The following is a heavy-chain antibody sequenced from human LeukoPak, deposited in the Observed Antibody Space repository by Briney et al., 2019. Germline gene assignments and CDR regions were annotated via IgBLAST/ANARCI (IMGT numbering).Heavy chain of an antibody. CDR1: GFTFSNYS. CDR3: ARDRGVGQWELLRSNWFDP. V-gene: IGHV3-21*01. CDR2: ISSSSSYI. D-gene: IGHD1-26*01. J-gene: IGHJ5*02. Sequence: PGGSLRLSCAASGFTFSNYSMNWVRRAPGKGLEWVSSISSSSSYIYYADSVRDRFTISRDNAKNSLYLEMNSLRAEDTAVFYCARDRGVGQWELLRSNWFDPWGQGTLVTVSS.